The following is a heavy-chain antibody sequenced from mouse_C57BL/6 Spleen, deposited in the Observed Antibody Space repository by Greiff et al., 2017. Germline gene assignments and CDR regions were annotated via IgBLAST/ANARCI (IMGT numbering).Heavy chain of an antibody. J-gene: IGHJ2*01. Sequence: VMLVESGAELARPGASVKMSCKASGYTFTSYTMHWVKQRPGQGLEWIGYINPSSGYTKYNQKFKDKATLTADKSSSTAYMQLSSLTSEDSAVYYCAVVATDFDYWGQGTTLTVSS. D-gene: IGHD1-1*01. CDR1: GYTFTSYT. CDR2: INPSSGYT. V-gene: IGHV1-4*01. CDR3: AVVATDFDY.